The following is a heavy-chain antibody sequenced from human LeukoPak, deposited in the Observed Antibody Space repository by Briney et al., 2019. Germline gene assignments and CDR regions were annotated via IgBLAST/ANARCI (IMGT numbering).Heavy chain of an antibody. CDR1: GFSFSTYW. Sequence: GGSLRLSCAASGFSFSTYWMHWVRHVPGKGPEWVSHITPDGRSTNYADSVKGRFTISRDNAKNTLYLQTNSLSAEDTAVYYCSSQISRGGNWGQGTRVTVSS. CDR3: SSQISRGGN. V-gene: IGHV3-74*01. D-gene: IGHD3-16*01. J-gene: IGHJ4*02. CDR2: ITPDGRST.